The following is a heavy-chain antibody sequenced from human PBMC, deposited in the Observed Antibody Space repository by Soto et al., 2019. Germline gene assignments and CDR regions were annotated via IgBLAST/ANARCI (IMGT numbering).Heavy chain of an antibody. CDR1: GFTFNNYT. CDR3: AKSVYNWNDGFFDY. V-gene: IGHV3-48*01. J-gene: IGHJ4*02. Sequence: GGSLRVSCAASGFTFNNYTMNWVRQAPGKGLEWVSYISSSSSTIYYADSVKGRFTISRDNSKNTLYLQMNSLRAEDTAVYYCAKSVYNWNDGFFDYWGQGTLVTVSS. D-gene: IGHD1-1*01. CDR2: ISSSSSTI.